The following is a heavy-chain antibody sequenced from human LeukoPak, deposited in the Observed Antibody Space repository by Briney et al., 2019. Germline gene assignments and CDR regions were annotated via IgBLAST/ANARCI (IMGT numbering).Heavy chain of an antibody. D-gene: IGHD3-10*01. CDR1: GFTFDDYA. Sequence: SGGSLRLSCAASGFTFDDYAMHWVRQAPGKGLEWVSGISWNSGRIGYADSVKGRFTISRDNAKNSLYLQMNSLRGEDTALYYCGKDLKRLGADYYGSGVDYWGQGTLVTVSS. CDR2: ISWNSGRI. CDR3: GKDLKRLGADYYGSGVDY. J-gene: IGHJ4*02. V-gene: IGHV3-9*01.